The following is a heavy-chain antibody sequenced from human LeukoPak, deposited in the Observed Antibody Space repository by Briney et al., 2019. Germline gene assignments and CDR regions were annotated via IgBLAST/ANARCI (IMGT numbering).Heavy chain of an antibody. Sequence: GGSLRLSCAASGFTFDDYAMHWVRQAPGKGLEWVSGISWNSGSIGYADSVKGRFTISRDNAKNSLYLQMNRLRAEDTALYYCAKDLGGGRDIWGQGTMVTVSS. CDR2: ISWNSGSI. J-gene: IGHJ3*02. V-gene: IGHV3-9*01. CDR3: AKDLGGGRDI. CDR1: GFTFDDYA. D-gene: IGHD1-26*01.